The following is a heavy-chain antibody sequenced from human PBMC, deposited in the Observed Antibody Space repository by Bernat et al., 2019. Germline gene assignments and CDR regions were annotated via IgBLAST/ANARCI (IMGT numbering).Heavy chain of an antibody. CDR1: GGSISSSNW. D-gene: IGHD5-18*01. CDR2: IYHSGST. Sequence: QVQLQESGPGLVKPSGTLSLTCAVSGGSISSSNWWSWVRQPPGKGLEWIGEIYHSGSTNYNPSLKSRVTISVDKSKTQFSLKLSSVTAADTALYYCARVGMSGYSYGYAFYYYYGMDVWGQGTTVTVSS. J-gene: IGHJ6*02. CDR3: ARVGMSGYSYGYAFYYYYGMDV. V-gene: IGHV4-4*02.